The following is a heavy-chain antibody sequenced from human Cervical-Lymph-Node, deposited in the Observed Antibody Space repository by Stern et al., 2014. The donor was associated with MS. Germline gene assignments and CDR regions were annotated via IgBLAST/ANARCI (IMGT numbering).Heavy chain of an antibody. D-gene: IGHD3-16*01. CDR1: GGSISSSSYY. CDR3: ASAFADNWYFDL. V-gene: IGHV4-39*01. Sequence: QVQLQESGPGLVKPSETLSLTCTVSGGSISSSSYYWGWIRQPPGKGLEWIGSIYYSGSTYYNPSLKSRVNISVDTSKTHFPLKRSSVTAADTAVYYCASAFADNWYFDLWGRGTLVTVSS. J-gene: IGHJ2*01. CDR2: IYYSGST.